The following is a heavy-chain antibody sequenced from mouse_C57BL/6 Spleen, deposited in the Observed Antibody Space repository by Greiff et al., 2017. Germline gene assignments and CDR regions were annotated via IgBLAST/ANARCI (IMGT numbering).Heavy chain of an antibody. CDR1: GYSITSGYD. V-gene: IGHV3-1*01. J-gene: IGHJ2*01. CDR3: ARDGYYGFDY. CDR2: ISYSGST. D-gene: IGHD2-3*01. Sequence: EVQLQESGPGMVKPSQSLSLTCTVTGYSITSGYDWHWIRHFPGNKLEWMGYISYSGSTNYNPSLKSRISITHDTSKNHFFLKLNSVTTEDTATYYCARDGYYGFDYWGQGTTLTVSS.